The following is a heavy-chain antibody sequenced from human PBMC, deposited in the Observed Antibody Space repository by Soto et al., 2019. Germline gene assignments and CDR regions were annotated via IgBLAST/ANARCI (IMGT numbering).Heavy chain of an antibody. V-gene: IGHV1-2*04. CDR3: SRAPMGGGATRDYYDMDV. D-gene: IGHD1-26*01. J-gene: IGHJ6*03. CDR2: INPNSGGT. CDR1: GYTFTGYY. Sequence: ASVKVSCKASGYTFTGYYMHWVRQAPGQGLEWMGWINPNSGGTNYAQKFQGWVTMTRDTSISTAYMELSRLRSDDTAVYSCSRAPMGGGATRDYYDMDVWGKGTTVTVSS.